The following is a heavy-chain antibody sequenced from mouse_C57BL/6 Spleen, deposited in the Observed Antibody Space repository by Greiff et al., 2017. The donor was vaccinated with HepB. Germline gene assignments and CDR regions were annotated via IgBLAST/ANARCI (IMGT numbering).Heavy chain of an antibody. D-gene: IGHD1-1*01. J-gene: IGHJ2*01. CDR2: ISYDGSN. CDR3: ARENLLLRFFDY. CDR1: GYSITSGYY. Sequence: VQLKESGPGLVKPSQSLSLTCSVTGYSITSGYYWNWIRQFPGNKLEWMGYISYDGSNNYNPSLKNRISITRDTSKNQFFLKLNSVTTEDTATYYCARENLLLRFFDYWGQGTTLTVSS. V-gene: IGHV3-6*01.